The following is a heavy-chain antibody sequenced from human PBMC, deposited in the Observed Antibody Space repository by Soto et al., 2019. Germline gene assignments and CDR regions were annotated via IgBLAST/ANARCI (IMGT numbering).Heavy chain of an antibody. CDR1: GYTFTGYY. CDR3: ARGPIVVVVAATPGGAFDI. Sequence: ASVKVSCKASGYTFTGYYMHWVRQALGQGLEWMGWINPNSGGTNYAQKFQGWVTMTRDTSISTAYMELSRLRSDDTAVYYCARGPIVVVVAATPGGAFDIWGQGTMVTVSS. D-gene: IGHD2-15*01. CDR2: INPNSGGT. J-gene: IGHJ3*02. V-gene: IGHV1-2*04.